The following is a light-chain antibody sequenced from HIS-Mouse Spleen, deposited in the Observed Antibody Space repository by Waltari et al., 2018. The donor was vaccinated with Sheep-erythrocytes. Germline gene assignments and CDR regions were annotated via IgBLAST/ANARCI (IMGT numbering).Light chain of an antibody. CDR1: SSDVGGYNY. Sequence: QSALTQPRPVSGSPGQSVTISCTGTSSDVGGYNYVSGYQQHPGKAPKLMIYDVSKRPSGVPDRFSGSKSGNTVSLTISGLQAEDEADYYCCSYAGSYNHVFATGTKVTVL. J-gene: IGLJ1*01. CDR2: DVS. CDR3: CSYAGSYNHV. V-gene: IGLV2-11*01.